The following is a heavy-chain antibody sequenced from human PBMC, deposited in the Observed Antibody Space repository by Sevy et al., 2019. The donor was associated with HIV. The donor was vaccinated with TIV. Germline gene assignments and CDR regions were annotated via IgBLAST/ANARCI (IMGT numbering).Heavy chain of an antibody. CDR1: EFTFITYN. D-gene: IGHD1-26*01. J-gene: IGHJ4*02. Sequence: GGSLRLSCAASEFTFITYNMNWVRQAPGKGLEWVSSISGSSNYIYYAESMKGRFIISRDNVKNTLYLQMNSLRVDDTAVYYCARGPPDGSYDYFDYWGQGTLVTVSS. V-gene: IGHV3-21*06. CDR3: ARGPPDGSYDYFDY. CDR2: ISGSSNYI.